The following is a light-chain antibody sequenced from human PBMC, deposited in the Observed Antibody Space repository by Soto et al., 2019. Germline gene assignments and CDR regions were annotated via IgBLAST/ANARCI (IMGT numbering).Light chain of an antibody. J-gene: IGKJ5*01. CDR3: QQNYSIPIT. CDR2: AAS. CDR1: QSISTY. Sequence: DIQMTQSPSSLSASIGDRVTITCRASQSISTYLNWYHQKPGKAPDLLIYAASSLKSGVPSRFSGSGSGTHFTLTITGLQPADFATYYCQQNYSIPITFGQGTRLDIX. V-gene: IGKV1-39*01.